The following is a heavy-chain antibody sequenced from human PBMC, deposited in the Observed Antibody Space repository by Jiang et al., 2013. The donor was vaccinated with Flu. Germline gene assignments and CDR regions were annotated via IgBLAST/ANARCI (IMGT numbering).Heavy chain of an antibody. CDR3: ARGEHYYGSSGYWGY. CDR1: GGSISSTDHF. CDR2: IYKSGST. D-gene: IGHD3-22*01. J-gene: IGHJ4*02. V-gene: IGHV4-30-4*08. Sequence: PGLVKPSQTLSLTCTVSGGSISSTDHFWTWIRQPPGKGLEWIGYIYKSGSTYYNPSLKNRVILSVDTPKNQFSLKLMSVTAADTAVYYCARGEHYYGSSGYWGYWGQGTLVTVSS.